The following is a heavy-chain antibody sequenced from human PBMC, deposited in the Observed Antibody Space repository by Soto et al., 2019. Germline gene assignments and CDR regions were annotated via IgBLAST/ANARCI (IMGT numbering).Heavy chain of an antibody. CDR2: ISSSSSYT. D-gene: IGHD1-26*01. J-gene: IGHJ4*02. CDR3: ASNGSYSYYFDY. Sequence: QVQLVESGGGLVKPGGSLRLSCAASGFTFSDYYMSWIRQAPGKGLEWVSYISSSSSYTNYADSVKGRFTISRDNAKNSLYLQMNSLRAEDTAVYYCASNGSYSYYFDYWGQGTLVTVSS. V-gene: IGHV3-11*06. CDR1: GFTFSDYY.